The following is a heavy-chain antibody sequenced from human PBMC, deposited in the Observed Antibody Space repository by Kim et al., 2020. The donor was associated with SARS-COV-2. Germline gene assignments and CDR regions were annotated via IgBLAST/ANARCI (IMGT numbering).Heavy chain of an antibody. CDR1: GGTFSSYA. CDR3: ARKVMGAHSYFDY. Sequence: SVKVSCKASGGTFSSYAISWVRQAPGQGLEWMGGIIPIFGTANYAQKFQGRVTITADESTSTAYMELSSLRSEDTAVYYCARKVMGAHSYFDYWGQGTLVTVSS. D-gene: IGHD3-16*01. V-gene: IGHV1-69*13. CDR2: IIPIFGTA. J-gene: IGHJ4*02.